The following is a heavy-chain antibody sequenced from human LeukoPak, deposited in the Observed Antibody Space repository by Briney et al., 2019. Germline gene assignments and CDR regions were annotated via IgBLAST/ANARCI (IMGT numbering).Heavy chain of an antibody. V-gene: IGHV5-51*01. CDR3: ARHDGDYPFDY. J-gene: IGHJ4*02. D-gene: IGHD4-17*01. CDR2: IYPGDSDT. CDR1: GSSFTSYW. Sequence: GEALKISYKGSGSSFTSYWIGWVRQMPGKGLEWMGIIYPGDSDTRYSPSFQGQVTISADKSLSTAYLQWSSLKASDTAMYYCARHDGDYPFDYWGQGTLVTVSS.